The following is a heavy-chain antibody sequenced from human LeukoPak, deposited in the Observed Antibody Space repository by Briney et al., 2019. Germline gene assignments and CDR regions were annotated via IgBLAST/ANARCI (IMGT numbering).Heavy chain of an antibody. Sequence: PSETLSLTCTVSGGSISSYYWSWIRQPPGKGLEWIGRIYTSGSTNYNPSLKSRVTMSLDTSKNQFSLKLSSVTAADVDLYYCAIDHRWIRNSGHGRLVTVSS. CDR1: GGSISSYY. J-gene: IGHJ4*03. D-gene: IGHD5-18*01. V-gene: IGHV4-4*07. CDR3: AIDHRWIRN. CDR2: IYTSGST.